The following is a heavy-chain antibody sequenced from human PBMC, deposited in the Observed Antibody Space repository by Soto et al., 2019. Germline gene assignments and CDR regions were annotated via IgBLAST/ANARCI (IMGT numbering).Heavy chain of an antibody. CDR3: ASQGSRGYSGSYFRSGHYYYYGMDV. CDR2: ISAYNGNT. D-gene: IGHD1-26*01. V-gene: IGHV1-18*01. J-gene: IGHJ6*02. CDR1: GYTFTSYG. Sequence: ASVKVSCKASGYTFTSYGISWVRQAPGQGLEWMGWISAYNGNTNYAQKLQGRVTMTTDTSTSTAYMELRSLRSDDTAVYYCASQGSRGYSGSYFRSGHYYYYGMDVWGQGTTVTVSS.